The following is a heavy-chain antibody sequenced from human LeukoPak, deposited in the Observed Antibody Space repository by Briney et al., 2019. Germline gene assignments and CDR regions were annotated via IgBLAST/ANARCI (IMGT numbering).Heavy chain of an antibody. Sequence: GGSLRLSCAASGFTFDDYAMHWVRHAPGKGLEWVSGISWNSGSIGYADSVKGRFTISRDNAKNSLYLQMNSLRAEDTALYYCAKASGYSYGPLDYWGQGTLVTVSS. J-gene: IGHJ4*02. CDR2: ISWNSGSI. CDR3: AKASGYSYGPLDY. CDR1: GFTFDDYA. V-gene: IGHV3-9*01. D-gene: IGHD5-18*01.